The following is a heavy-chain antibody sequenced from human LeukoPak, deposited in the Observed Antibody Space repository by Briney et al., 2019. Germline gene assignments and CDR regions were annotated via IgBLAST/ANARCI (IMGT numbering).Heavy chain of an antibody. CDR1: GGSISGYY. CDR2: IYSSGST. Sequence: KPSETLSLTCTVSGGSISGYYWRWVRPPAGKALESIGRIYSSGSTNYNPSLKSRATMSVDTSKNQFSLKLSSVTAADTAVYYCAREHPVAIAADYWGQGTLVTVSS. CDR3: AREHPVAIAADY. V-gene: IGHV4-4*07. J-gene: IGHJ4*02. D-gene: IGHD5-12*01.